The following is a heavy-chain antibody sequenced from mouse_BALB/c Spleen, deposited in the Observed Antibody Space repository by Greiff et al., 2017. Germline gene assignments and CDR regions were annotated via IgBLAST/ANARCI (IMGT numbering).Heavy chain of an antibody. V-gene: IGHV1S127*01. D-gene: IGHD2-14*01. CDR1: GYTFTSYW. CDR2: IDPSDSYT. Sequence: VQLQQPGAELVKPGASVKMSCKASGYTFTSYWMHWVKQRPGQGLEWIGVIDPSDSYTSYNQKFKGKATLTVDTSSSTAYMQLSSLTSEDSAVYYCTRNRYDVGYWGQGTTLTVSS. J-gene: IGHJ2*01. CDR3: TRNRYDVGY.